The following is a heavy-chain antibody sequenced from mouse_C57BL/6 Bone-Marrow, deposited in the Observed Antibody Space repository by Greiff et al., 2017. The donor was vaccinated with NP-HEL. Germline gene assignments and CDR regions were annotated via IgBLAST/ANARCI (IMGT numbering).Heavy chain of an antibody. J-gene: IGHJ3*01. Sequence: QVQLQQPGAELVKPGASVKLSCKASGYTFTSYWMQWVKQRPGQGLEWIGEIDPSDSYTNYNQKFKGKATLTVDTSSSTAYMQLSSLTSEDSAVYYCARGVGFLAWFAYWGQGTLVTVSA. CDR3: ARGVGFLAWFAY. CDR1: GYTFTSYW. V-gene: IGHV1-50*01. D-gene: IGHD1-1*02. CDR2: IDPSDSYT.